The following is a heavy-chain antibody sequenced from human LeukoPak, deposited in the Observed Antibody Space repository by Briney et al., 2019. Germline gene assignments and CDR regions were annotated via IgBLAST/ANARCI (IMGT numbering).Heavy chain of an antibody. D-gene: IGHD6-19*01. J-gene: IGHJ4*02. Sequence: ASVKASCKASGYTFTGYYMHWVRQAPGQGLEWMGWINPNSGGTNYAQKFQGRVTMTRDTSISTAYMELSRLRSDDTAVYYCARVSKQWLASEPFDYWGQGTLVTVSS. CDR3: ARVSKQWLASEPFDY. CDR2: INPNSGGT. V-gene: IGHV1-2*02. CDR1: GYTFTGYY.